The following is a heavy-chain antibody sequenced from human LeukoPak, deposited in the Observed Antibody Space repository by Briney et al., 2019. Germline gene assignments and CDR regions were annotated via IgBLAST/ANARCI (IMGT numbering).Heavy chain of an antibody. CDR3: ARRGVDSSGYRDAFDI. CDR1: GYTFMDYW. Sequence: GESLKISCEGSGYTFMDYWIGWVRQMPGKGLEWMGIIYPGDSDTTYSPSFQGQVTISADKSTSTAYLQWSSLKASDTAMYYCARRGVDSSGYRDAFDIWGQGTMVTVSS. D-gene: IGHD3-22*01. J-gene: IGHJ3*02. V-gene: IGHV5-51*01. CDR2: IYPGDSDT.